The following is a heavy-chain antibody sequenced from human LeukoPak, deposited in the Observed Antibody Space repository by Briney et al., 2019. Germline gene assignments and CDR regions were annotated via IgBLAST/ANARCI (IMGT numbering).Heavy chain of an antibody. D-gene: IGHD3-22*01. Sequence: GESLQISCKASGYSFTNHWIGWVRQKPGKGREWMGIIYPGDSDTRYSPSFQGQVTISADKSISTAYLQWSSLKASDTAMYYCARQGSPLVGYDSSGYYYALTFDYWGQGTLVTVSS. CDR2: IYPGDSDT. V-gene: IGHV5-51*01. J-gene: IGHJ4*02. CDR3: ARQGSPLVGYDSSGYYYALTFDY. CDR1: GYSFTNHW.